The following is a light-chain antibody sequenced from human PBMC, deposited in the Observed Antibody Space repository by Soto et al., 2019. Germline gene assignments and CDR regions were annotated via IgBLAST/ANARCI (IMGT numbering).Light chain of an antibody. V-gene: IGKV1-6*01. CDR2: AAS. CDR1: QGIRND. Sequence: AIQMTQSPSSLSASVGDRVTITCRVSQGIRNDLGWYQQKPGKAPKLLIYAASSLQSGVPSRFSGSGSGTDFTLTISSLQPEDFATYYCLQDYNSLTFGGGTKVEIK. J-gene: IGKJ4*01. CDR3: LQDYNSLT.